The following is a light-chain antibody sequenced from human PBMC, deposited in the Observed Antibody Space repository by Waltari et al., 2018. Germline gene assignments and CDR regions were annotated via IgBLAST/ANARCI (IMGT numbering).Light chain of an antibody. CDR3: SSYTTSDTLI. CDR1: SSDVGGSNY. Sequence: QSALTQPASVSGSPGQSLTISCPGTSSDVGGSNYVPWYQQHPGGAPRLMIYGVTNRPSGVSIRFSGSKSGNTASLTISGLQPEDEAYYYCSSYTTSDTLIFAGGTKLTVL. V-gene: IGLV2-14*03. CDR2: GVT. J-gene: IGLJ2*01.